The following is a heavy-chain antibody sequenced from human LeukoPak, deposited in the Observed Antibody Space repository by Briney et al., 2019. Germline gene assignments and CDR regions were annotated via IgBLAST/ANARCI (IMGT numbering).Heavy chain of an antibody. J-gene: IGHJ6*02. CDR3: ARDLERRYSSGWDPYYYFGMDV. CDR1: GFTFSSYT. D-gene: IGHD6-19*01. V-gene: IGHV3-21*01. CDR2: ISSSSSYI. Sequence: PGGSLRLSCATSGFTFSSYTMNWVRQAPGKGLEWVSSISSSSSYIYYVDSVKGRFTISRDNARNSLYLQMNSLRAEDTAVYYCARDLERRYSSGWDPYYYFGMDVWGQGTTVTVSS.